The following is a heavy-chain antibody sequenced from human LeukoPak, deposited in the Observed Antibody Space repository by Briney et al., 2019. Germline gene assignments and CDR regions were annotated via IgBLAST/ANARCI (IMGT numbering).Heavy chain of an antibody. CDR2: IYYSGST. CDR3: ARGSPYYDFWSGYQNWFDP. V-gene: IGHV4-59*01. Sequence: KTSETLSLTCTVSGGSISSYYWSWIRQPPGKGLEWIGYIYYSGSTNYNPSLKSRVTISVDTSKNQFSLKLSSVTAADTAVYYCARGSPYYDFWSGYQNWFDPWGQGTLVTVSS. CDR1: GGSISSYY. J-gene: IGHJ5*02. D-gene: IGHD3-3*01.